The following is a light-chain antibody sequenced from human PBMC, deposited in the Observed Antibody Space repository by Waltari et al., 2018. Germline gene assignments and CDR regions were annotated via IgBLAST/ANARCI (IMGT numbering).Light chain of an antibody. CDR1: SSNIGSQA. J-gene: IGLJ2*01. CDR2: SNN. Sequence: QSVLTQPPSASGTPGQRVTISCSGSSSNIGSQAVNWYQQLPGTAPKLLMYSNNHRPSGVPDRCAGSKSGTSASLAISGLQSEDEADYYCATWDDNLNGVVFGGGTKLTVL. V-gene: IGLV1-44*01. CDR3: ATWDDNLNGVV.